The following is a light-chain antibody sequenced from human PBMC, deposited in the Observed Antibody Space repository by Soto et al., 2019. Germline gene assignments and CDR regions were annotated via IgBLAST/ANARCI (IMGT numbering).Light chain of an antibody. J-gene: IGLJ1*01. V-gene: IGLV2-14*01. Sequence: SVLTQPASVSVSPGQSITICCTGTSXDVGGYTYVSWYQQHPGKVPKLIIYGVINRPPGVSTRFSGSKSGNTASLTISGLQAEDEADYYCSAYTGSSVLEYVFGSGTQVNV. CDR3: SAYTGSSVLEYV. CDR2: GVI. CDR1: SXDVGGYTY.